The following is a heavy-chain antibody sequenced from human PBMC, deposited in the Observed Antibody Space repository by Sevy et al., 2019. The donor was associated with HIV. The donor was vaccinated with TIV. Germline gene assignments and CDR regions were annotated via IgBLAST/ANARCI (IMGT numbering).Heavy chain of an antibody. V-gene: IGHV3-74*01. CDR2: INEGGSAT. J-gene: IGHJ4*02. CDR1: KFIFSDYW. CDR3: ARDLRGPRDY. Sequence: GGSLRLSCAASKFIFSDYWMHWVRQAPGKGLVCVSNINEGGSATNYADSVKGRFTISRDNAKNTLYLQMNNLRADDTALYYCARDLRGPRDYWGQGTLVTVSS.